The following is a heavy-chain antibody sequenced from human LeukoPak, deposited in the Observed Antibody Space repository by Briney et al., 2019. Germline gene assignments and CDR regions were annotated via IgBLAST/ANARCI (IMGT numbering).Heavy chain of an antibody. D-gene: IGHD3-16*02. CDR1: GGSFSGYY. V-gene: IGHV4-34*01. CDR2: INHSGST. CDR3: ARSGTFRVYDYAWGSYRLDY. J-gene: IGHJ4*02. Sequence: PSETLTLTCAVYGGSFSGYYWSWIRQPPGKGLEWIGEINHSGSTNYNPSLKSRVTMSVDTSKNQFSLKLSSVTAADTAVYHCARSGTFRVYDYAWGSYRLDYWGQGTLVTVSS.